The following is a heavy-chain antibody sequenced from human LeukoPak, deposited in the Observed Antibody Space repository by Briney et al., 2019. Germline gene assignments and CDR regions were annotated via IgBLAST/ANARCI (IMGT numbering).Heavy chain of an antibody. D-gene: IGHD3-16*02. CDR2: INPNSGGT. Sequence: ASVKVSCKPSVYTFTGYYMHWVRQALGQGLEWMGRINPNSGGTNYAQKFQGRVTMTRDTSISTAYMELSRLRSDDTAVFYCARGGPYEYVGGNYRPFDYWGQGTLVTVSS. J-gene: IGHJ4*02. CDR3: ARGGPYEYVGGNYRPFDY. V-gene: IGHV1-2*06. CDR1: VYTFTGYY.